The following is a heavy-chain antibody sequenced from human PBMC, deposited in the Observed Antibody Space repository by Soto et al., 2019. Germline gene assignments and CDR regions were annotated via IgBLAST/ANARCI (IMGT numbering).Heavy chain of an antibody. CDR2: IYYSGST. J-gene: IGHJ6*02. D-gene: IGHD6-13*01. CDR3: DRHYPGSSSYYRMDV. CDR1: GGSISSGDYY. Sequence: SETLSLTCTVSGGSISSGDYYWSWIRQPPGKGLEWIGYIYYSGSTYYNPSLKSRVTISVDTSKNQFSLKLSSVTAADTAVYHCDRHYPGSSSYYRMDVWGQGTKVTVYS. V-gene: IGHV4-30-4*01.